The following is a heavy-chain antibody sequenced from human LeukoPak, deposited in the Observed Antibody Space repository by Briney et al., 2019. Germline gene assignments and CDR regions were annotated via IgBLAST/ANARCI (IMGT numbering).Heavy chain of an antibody. V-gene: IGHV1-2*02. CDR1: GYTFTGYY. CDR2: INPNSGGT. J-gene: IGHJ5*02. Sequence: ASVKVSCKASGYTFTGYYMHWVRQAPGQGLEWMGWINPNSGGTNYAQKFQGRVTMARDTSISTAYMELSSLRSEDTAVYYCARDPPRNVTTLWSNWFDPWGQGTLVTVSS. D-gene: IGHD4-17*01. CDR3: ARDPPRNVTTLWSNWFDP.